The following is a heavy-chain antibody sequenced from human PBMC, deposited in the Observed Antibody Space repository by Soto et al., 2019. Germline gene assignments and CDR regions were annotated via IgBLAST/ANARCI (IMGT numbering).Heavy chain of an antibody. CDR3: ARDDGSGDFDY. CDR2: ISSSSTYI. J-gene: IGHJ4*02. Sequence: PGGSLRLSCAASGFTFSTYSMNWVRQAPGKGLEWVSFISSSSTYIYYADSVQGRFTISRDNAKNSLSLQMNSLRAEDTAVYYCARDDGSGDFDYWGQGTLVTVSS. D-gene: IGHD6-19*01. CDR1: GFTFSTYS. V-gene: IGHV3-21*01.